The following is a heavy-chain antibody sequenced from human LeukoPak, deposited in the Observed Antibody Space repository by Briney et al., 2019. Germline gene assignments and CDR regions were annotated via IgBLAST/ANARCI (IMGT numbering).Heavy chain of an antibody. CDR1: GFTLSSFG. CDR3: ATGGTRAATGRMGF. J-gene: IGHJ4*02. D-gene: IGHD6-25*01. Sequence: GGSLRLSCAASGFTLSSFGMHWVRQAPGKGLEWVTVTSYDGNEKYYADSVKGRFTISRDNSKNTVYLQMNSLRAEDTAVYYCATGGTRAATGRMGFWGQGTLVTVSS. V-gene: IGHV3-30*03. CDR2: TSYDGNEK.